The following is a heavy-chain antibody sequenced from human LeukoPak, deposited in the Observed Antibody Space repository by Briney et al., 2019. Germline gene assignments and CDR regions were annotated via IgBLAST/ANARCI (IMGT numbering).Heavy chain of an antibody. J-gene: IGHJ3*02. Sequence: SETLSLTCTVSGGSISSYYWNWIRQPPGKGLEWIGYMYYNGSTKYNPSLKSRVTISEDTSKNQFSLKLSSVTAADTAVYYCARNRRSGGWYGVYAFDIWGQGTMVTVSS. D-gene: IGHD6-19*01. CDR3: ARNRRSGGWYGVYAFDI. V-gene: IGHV4-59*12. CDR1: GGSISSYY. CDR2: MYYNGST.